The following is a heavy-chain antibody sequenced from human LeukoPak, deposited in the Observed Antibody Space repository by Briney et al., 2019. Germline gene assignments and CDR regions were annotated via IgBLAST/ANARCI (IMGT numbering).Heavy chain of an antibody. Sequence: ASVKVSCKASGYTFTGYYMHWVRQAPGQGLEWMGWINPNSGGTNYAQKFQGRVTMTRDTSISTAYMELSRLRPDDTAVYYCARCHDILTGYCFFDYWGQGTLVTVSS. CDR1: GYTFTGYY. J-gene: IGHJ4*02. D-gene: IGHD3-9*01. CDR2: INPNSGGT. V-gene: IGHV1-2*02. CDR3: ARCHDILTGYCFFDY.